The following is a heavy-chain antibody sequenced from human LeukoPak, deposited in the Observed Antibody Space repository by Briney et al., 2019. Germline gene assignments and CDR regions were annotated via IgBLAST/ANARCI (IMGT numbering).Heavy chain of an antibody. Sequence: GGSLRLSCAASGFTFSSYWMHWVRQAPGKGLVWVSRINSDGSSTSYADPVKGRFTISRDNAKNTLYLQMNSLRAEDTAVYYCARGYYDSSDYYPIVYWGQGTWSPSPQ. CDR3: ARGYYDSSDYYPIVY. CDR1: GFTFSSYW. CDR2: INSDGSST. V-gene: IGHV3-74*01. J-gene: IGHJ4*02. D-gene: IGHD3-22*01.